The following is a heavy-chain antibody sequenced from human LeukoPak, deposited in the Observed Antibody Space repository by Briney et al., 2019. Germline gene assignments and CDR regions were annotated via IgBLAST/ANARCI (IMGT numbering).Heavy chain of an antibody. J-gene: IGHJ4*02. D-gene: IGHD6-6*01. V-gene: IGHV4-59*08. CDR2: IYYSGST. Sequence: SETLSLTCTVSGGTMSNYYWSWIRQPPGKGLECIGHIYYSGSTNYKPSLKSRVTISLDTSKNQFSLKLSSVTAADTTVYYCARLSIASRVRIFDYWGQGTLVTVSS. CDR1: GGTMSNYY. CDR3: ARLSIASRVRIFDY.